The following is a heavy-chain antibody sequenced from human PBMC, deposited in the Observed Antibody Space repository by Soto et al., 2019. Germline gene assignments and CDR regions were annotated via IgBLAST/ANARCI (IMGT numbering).Heavy chain of an antibody. J-gene: IGHJ5*02. CDR2: ISSSSSYI. Sequence: PGGSLRLSCAASGFTFSSDSMNWVRQAPGKGLEWVSSISSSSSYIYYADSVKGRFTISRDNAKNSLYLQMNSLRAEDTAVYYCARDPYYYGSGSYSNWFDPWGQGTLVTVS. D-gene: IGHD3-10*01. V-gene: IGHV3-21*01. CDR3: ARDPYYYGSGSYSNWFDP. CDR1: GFTFSSDS.